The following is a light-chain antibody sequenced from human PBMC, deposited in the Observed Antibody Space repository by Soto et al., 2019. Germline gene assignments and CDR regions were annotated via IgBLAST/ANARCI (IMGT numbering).Light chain of an antibody. Sequence: QSALTQPASVSGSPGQSITISCTGTSSDVGYVSWYQQHPGKSPKLMIYDVTNRPSGVSNRFSGSKSGNTASLTISGLQAEDEADYFCSSYISDSPNWVFAGGTKLTVL. CDR1: SSDVGY. J-gene: IGLJ3*02. V-gene: IGLV2-14*03. CDR3: SSYISDSPNWV. CDR2: DVT.